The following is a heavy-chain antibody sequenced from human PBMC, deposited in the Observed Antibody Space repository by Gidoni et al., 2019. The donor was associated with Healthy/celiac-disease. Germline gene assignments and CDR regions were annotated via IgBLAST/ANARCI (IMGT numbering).Heavy chain of an antibody. Sequence: VPLQESGPGLVTPSQTLSLTCTVSGCSISSGGYYWSWIRQHPGKGLEWMGYIYYSGSTYYNPSLKSRVTISVDTSKNQFSLKRSSVTAADTAGYYCARDPGSGAPLDYWGQGTLVTVSS. V-gene: IGHV4-31*03. D-gene: IGHD3-10*01. CDR1: GCSISSGGYY. J-gene: IGHJ4*02. CDR3: ARDPGSGAPLDY. CDR2: IYYSGST.